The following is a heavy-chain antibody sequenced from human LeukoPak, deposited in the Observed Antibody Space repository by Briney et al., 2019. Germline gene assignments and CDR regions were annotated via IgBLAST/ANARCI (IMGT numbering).Heavy chain of an antibody. CDR1: GFTVSGNY. CDR3: ARDRSSGWSFDY. D-gene: IGHD6-19*01. V-gene: IGHV3-53*01. CDR2: IYTGGNT. Sequence: PGGSLRLSCAVSGFTVSGNYMSWVRQAPGKGLEWVSVIYTGGNTYYADSVKGRFTISRDNSKNTLYLQMNSLRVEDTAVYYCARDRSSGWSFDYWGQGTLVIVSS. J-gene: IGHJ4*02.